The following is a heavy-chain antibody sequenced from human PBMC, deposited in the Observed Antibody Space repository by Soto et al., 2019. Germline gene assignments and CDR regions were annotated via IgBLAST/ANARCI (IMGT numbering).Heavy chain of an antibody. V-gene: IGHV3-30-3*01. CDR1: GFSFSSYA. J-gene: IGHJ5*02. Sequence: VRLVESGGGVVQPGRSLRLSCTASGFSFSSYAMYWFRQPPGKGLEWVAVISHDGINKHYADSVKGRVTVSRDNSNHLLDLQLNSLRGEDTAIYYCARDMYSSDYFVKWFEPWGQGTLVTVSS. CDR2: ISHDGINK. D-gene: IGHD6-19*01. CDR3: ARDMYSSDYFVKWFEP.